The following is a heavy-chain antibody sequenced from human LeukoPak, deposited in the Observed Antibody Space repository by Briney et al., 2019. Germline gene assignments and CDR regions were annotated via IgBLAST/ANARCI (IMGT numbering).Heavy chain of an antibody. CDR2: INHSGST. CDR3: ARLSSRGLGN. CDR1: GGSFSDYC. D-gene: IGHD2-2*01. V-gene: IGHV4-34*01. J-gene: IGHJ4*02. Sequence: PSETLSLTCAVYGGSFSDYCWNWIRQPPGKGLEWIGEINHSGSTNYNPSLKSRVTISVDTSKNQFSLKLSSVTAADTAVYYCARLSSRGLGNWGQGTLVTVSS.